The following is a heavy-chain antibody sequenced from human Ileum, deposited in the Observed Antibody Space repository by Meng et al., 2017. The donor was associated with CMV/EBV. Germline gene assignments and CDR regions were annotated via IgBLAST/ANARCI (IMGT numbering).Heavy chain of an antibody. Sequence: VSCKASGYTFTGYYIPWVRQAPGQGLEWMGWINPTSGVTNYAQKFQGRVTVTRDTSISTAYMELSSLRSDDTAVYYCARTLKQLGIYWGQGTLVTVSS. V-gene: IGHV1-2*02. CDR1: GYTFTGYY. D-gene: IGHD1-1*01. CDR2: INPTSGVT. J-gene: IGHJ4*02. CDR3: ARTLKQLGIY.